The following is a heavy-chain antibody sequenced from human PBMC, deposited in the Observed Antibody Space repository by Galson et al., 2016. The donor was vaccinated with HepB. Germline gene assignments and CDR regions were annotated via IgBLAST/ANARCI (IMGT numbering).Heavy chain of an antibody. CDR1: GYTFTSYR. Sequence: SVKVSCKASGYTFTSYRILWVRQAPGQSLEWMGWINVGNGITKYSEKVQGRVTITSDTSASTVRMELSSLISGDTAVYYCARDGEPLYDYGMDVWGQGTTVIVSS. D-gene: IGHD1-14*01. J-gene: IGHJ6*02. CDR2: INVGNGIT. CDR3: ARDGEPLYDYGMDV. V-gene: IGHV1-3*01.